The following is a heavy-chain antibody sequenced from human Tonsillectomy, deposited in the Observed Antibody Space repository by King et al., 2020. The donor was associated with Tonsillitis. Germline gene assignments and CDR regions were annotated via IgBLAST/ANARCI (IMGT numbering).Heavy chain of an antibody. D-gene: IGHD3-22*01. CDR1: GYTISSGYY. CDR2: IYHSGIT. J-gene: IGHJ5*02. V-gene: IGHV4-38-2*02. CDR3: VKANYYDTSGFQTPFDP. Sequence: VQLQESGPGLVKPSETLSLTCSVSGYTISSGYYWGWGRQPPGKGLEWIGSIYHSGITHYNPSIKSPVTISVDPSKNQFSLRLNSVTAADTAVYFCVKANYYDTSGFQTPFDPWGQGTLVTVSS.